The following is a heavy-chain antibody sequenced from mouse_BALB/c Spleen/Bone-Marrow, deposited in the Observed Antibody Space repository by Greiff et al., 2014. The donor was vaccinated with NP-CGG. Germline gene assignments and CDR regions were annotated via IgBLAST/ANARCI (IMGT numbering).Heavy chain of an antibody. CDR1: GFTFSSYA. J-gene: IGHJ4*01. Sequence: VQLKESGGGLVKPGGSLKLSCAASGFTFSSYAMSWVRQSPEKRLEWVAEISSGGSYTYYPDTETGRFTISRDNAKNTLYLEMSSLRSEDTAMYYCARDHYGYYTMDYWGQGTSVTVSS. CDR2: ISSGGSYT. D-gene: IGHD1-2*01. CDR3: ARDHYGYYTMDY. V-gene: IGHV5-9-4*01.